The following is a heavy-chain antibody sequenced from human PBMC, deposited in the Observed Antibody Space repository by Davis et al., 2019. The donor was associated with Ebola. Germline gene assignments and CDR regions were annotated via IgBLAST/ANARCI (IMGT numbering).Heavy chain of an antibody. V-gene: IGHV3-21*01. J-gene: IGHJ6*02. CDR3: ARDLGIAARGGYYYGMDV. Sequence: GESLKISCAASGFTFSSYSMNWVRQAPGKGLEWVSSISSSSSYIYYADSVKGRFTISRDNAKNSLYLQMNSLRAEDTAVYYCARDLGIAARGGYYYGMDVWGQGTTVTVSS. CDR1: GFTFSSYS. D-gene: IGHD6-13*01. CDR2: ISSSSSYI.